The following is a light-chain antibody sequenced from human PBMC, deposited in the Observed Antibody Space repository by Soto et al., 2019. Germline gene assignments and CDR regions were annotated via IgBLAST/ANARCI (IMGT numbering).Light chain of an antibody. CDR3: QQYGGSRWT. CDR2: GAS. V-gene: IGKV3-20*01. Sequence: EIVLTQSPGTLSLSPGERATLSCRASQSVSSTYLAWYQQKPGQAPRLLIYGASNRATGIPDRFSGSGSGTDFTLTISRLAPEDFAVYYCQQYGGSRWTFGHGTRVDI. CDR1: QSVSSTY. J-gene: IGKJ1*01.